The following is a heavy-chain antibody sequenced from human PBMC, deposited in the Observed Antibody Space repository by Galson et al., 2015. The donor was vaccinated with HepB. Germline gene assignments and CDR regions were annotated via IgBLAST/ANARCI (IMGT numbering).Heavy chain of an antibody. CDR1: GFSLSNARMG. CDR2: IFSNDEK. Sequence: PALVKPTQTLTLTCTVSGFSLSNARMGVSWIRQPPGKALEWLAHIFSNDEKSYSTSLESRLTISKDTSKSQVVLTMTNMDPVDTATYYCARIRGACSSTSCYYYYMDVWGKGTTVTVSS. CDR3: ARIRGACSSTSCYYYYMDV. D-gene: IGHD2-2*01. J-gene: IGHJ6*03. V-gene: IGHV2-26*01.